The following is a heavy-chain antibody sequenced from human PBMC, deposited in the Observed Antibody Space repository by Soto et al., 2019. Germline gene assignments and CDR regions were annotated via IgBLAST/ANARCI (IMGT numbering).Heavy chain of an antibody. Sequence: QVQLVQSGAEVKKPGASVKVSCKASGYTFTSYYMHWVRQAPGQGLEWMGIINPSGGSTSYAQKFQGRVTMTRDTSTSTVYMELGSLRSEDTAVYYCARVYPRGGGYSYGYYYYYGMDVWGQGTTVTVSS. CDR3: ARVYPRGGGYSYGYYYYYGMDV. D-gene: IGHD5-18*01. V-gene: IGHV1-46*01. J-gene: IGHJ6*02. CDR2: INPSGGST. CDR1: GYTFTSYY.